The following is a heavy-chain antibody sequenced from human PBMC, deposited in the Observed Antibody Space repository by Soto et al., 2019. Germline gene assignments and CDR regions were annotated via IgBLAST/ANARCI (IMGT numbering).Heavy chain of an antibody. Sequence: PGGSVRLSCSASRFIFSTYIFNWVRQAPGAGLELVSSINHSXSYKQYADSVKGRFTISRDNAENSLYLQMNSLRPDDTAVYYCARQFYGSGSHYRGLDDWGQGTPVTVSS. CDR1: RFIFSTYI. V-gene: IGHV3-21*01. J-gene: IGHJ4*02. CDR3: ARQFYGSGSHYRGLDD. D-gene: IGHD3-10*01. CDR2: INHSXSYK.